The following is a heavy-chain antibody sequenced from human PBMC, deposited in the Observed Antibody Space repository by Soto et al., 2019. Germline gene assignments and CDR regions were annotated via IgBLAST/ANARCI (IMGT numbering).Heavy chain of an antibody. CDR2: IIPIFGTA. V-gene: IGHV1-69*13. Sequence: SVKVSWKASGGTFSSYAISWVRQAPGQGLEWMGGIIPIFGTANYAQKFQGRVTITADESTSTAYMELSSLRSEDTAVYYCARDGGGIVVVLNYYYYGMDVWGQGTTVTVSS. CDR1: GGTFSSYA. D-gene: IGHD2-2*01. CDR3: ARDGGGIVVVLNYYYYGMDV. J-gene: IGHJ6*02.